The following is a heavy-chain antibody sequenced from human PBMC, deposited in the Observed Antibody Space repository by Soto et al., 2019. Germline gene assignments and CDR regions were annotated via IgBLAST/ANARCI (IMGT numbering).Heavy chain of an antibody. CDR3: ALSSYLDY. J-gene: IGHJ4*02. V-gene: IGHV3-30*03. D-gene: IGHD6-13*01. CDR2: ISYDGSNK. CDR1: GFTFSSYG. Sequence: PGGSLRLSCAASGFTFSSYGMHWVRQAPGKGLEWVAVISYDGSNKYYADSVKGRFTISRDNSKNTLYLQMNSLRAEDTAVYYCALSSYLDYWGQGTLVTVSS.